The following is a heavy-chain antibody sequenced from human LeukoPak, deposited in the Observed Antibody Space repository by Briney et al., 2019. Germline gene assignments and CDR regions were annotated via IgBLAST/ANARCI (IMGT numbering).Heavy chain of an antibody. CDR1: GFTFSSDS. Sequence: PGGSLRLSCAASGFTFSSDSMNWVRQAPGEGLEWVSSINSSSSYIYYADSVKGRFTISRDNSKNSLYLQMNSLRAEDTAVYYCARRKSYCGGDCSSYYFDYWGQGTLVTVSS. J-gene: IGHJ4*02. D-gene: IGHD2-21*01. CDR2: INSSSSYI. CDR3: ARRKSYCGGDCSSYYFDY. V-gene: IGHV3-21*01.